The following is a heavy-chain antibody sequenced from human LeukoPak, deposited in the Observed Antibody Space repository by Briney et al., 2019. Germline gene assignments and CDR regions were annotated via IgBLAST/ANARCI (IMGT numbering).Heavy chain of an antibody. CDR2: IYYSGST. J-gene: IGHJ4*02. V-gene: IGHV4-59*01. Sequence: SETLSLTCTVSGGSISSYYWSWTRQPPGKGLEWIGYIYYSGSTNYNPSLKSRVTISVDTSKNQFSLKLSSVTAADTAVYYCARGGDLAARALDYWGQGTLVTVSS. D-gene: IGHD6-6*01. CDR1: GGSISSYY. CDR3: ARGGDLAARALDY.